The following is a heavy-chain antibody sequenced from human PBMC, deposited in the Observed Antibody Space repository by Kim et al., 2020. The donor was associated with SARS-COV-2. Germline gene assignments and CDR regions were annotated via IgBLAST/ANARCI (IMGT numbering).Heavy chain of an antibody. D-gene: IGHD6-13*01. J-gene: IGHJ4*02. CDR2: IYYSGST. Sequence: SETLSLTCTVSGGSISSYYWSWIRQPPGKGLEWIGYIYYSGSTNYNPSLKSRVTISVDTSKNQFSLKLSSVTAADTAVYYCARQRPSSWYVLDYWGQGTLVTVSS. V-gene: IGHV4-59*08. CDR1: GGSISSYY. CDR3: ARQRPSSWYVLDY.